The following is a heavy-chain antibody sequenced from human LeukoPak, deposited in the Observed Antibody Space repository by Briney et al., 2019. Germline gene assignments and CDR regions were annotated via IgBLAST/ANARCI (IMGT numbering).Heavy chain of an antibody. J-gene: IGHJ5*02. D-gene: IGHD3-10*01. CDR3: AKDWLVRGVTSNWFDP. CDR1: GFTFSSYS. V-gene: IGHV3-21*04. Sequence: GGSLRLSCAASGFTFSSYSMNWVRQAPGKGLEWVSSISSSSSYIYYADSVKGRFTISRDNSKNTLYLQMNSLRAEDTAVYYCAKDWLVRGVTSNWFDPWGQGTLVTVSS. CDR2: ISSSSSYI.